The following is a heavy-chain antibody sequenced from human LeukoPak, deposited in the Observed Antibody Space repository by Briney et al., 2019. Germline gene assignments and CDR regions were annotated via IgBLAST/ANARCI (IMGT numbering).Heavy chain of an antibody. J-gene: IGHJ4*02. CDR2: INHSGST. V-gene: IGHV4-34*01. CDR3: ARRPIERWLHGY. Sequence: SETLSLTCAVYGGSFSGYYWSWIRQPPGKGLEWIGEINHSGSTNYNPSLKSRVTISVDTSKNQFSLKLSSVTAADTAVYYCARRPIERWLHGYWGQGTLVTVSS. CDR1: GGSFSGYY. D-gene: IGHD5-24*01.